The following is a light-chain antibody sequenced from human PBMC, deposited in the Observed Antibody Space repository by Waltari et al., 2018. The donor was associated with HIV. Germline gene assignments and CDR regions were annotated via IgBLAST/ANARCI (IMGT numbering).Light chain of an antibody. CDR2: GAS. CDR1: QTISSTY. Sequence: IALTQSPGTLSLSPGERATLSCRASQTISSTYLAWYQQKPGQAPRLLIYGASTRATGIPDRFSGSGSGTDFTLTISSLEPEDCAVYYCQQYIGSPRTFGQGTKVELK. J-gene: IGKJ1*01. V-gene: IGKV3-20*01. CDR3: QQYIGSPRT.